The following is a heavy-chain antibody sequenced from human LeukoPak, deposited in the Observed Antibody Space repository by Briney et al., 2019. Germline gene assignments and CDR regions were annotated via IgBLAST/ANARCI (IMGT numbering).Heavy chain of an antibody. CDR1: GFTFSSYG. CDR3: AKSGAQYCTGGSCYFDY. J-gene: IGHJ4*02. Sequence: GGSLRLSCAASGFTFSSYGMHWVRQAPGKGLDWVAVISYDGSNKYYADSVKGRFTISRDNSKNTLYLQMNSLSAEDTAIYYCAKSGAQYCTGGSCYFDYWGQGTLVTVSS. CDR2: ISYDGSNK. V-gene: IGHV3-30*18. D-gene: IGHD2-15*01.